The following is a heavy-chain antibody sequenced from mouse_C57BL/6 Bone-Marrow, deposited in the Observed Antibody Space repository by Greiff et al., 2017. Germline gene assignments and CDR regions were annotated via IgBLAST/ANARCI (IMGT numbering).Heavy chain of an antibody. Sequence: QVQLQQPGAELVKPGASVKLSCKASGYTFTSYWMHWVKQRPGQGLEWIGMIHPNSGSTNYNEKFKSKATLTVDKSSSTAYMQRSSLTSEDSAVYYCARGDDYYAMDYWGQGTSVTVSS. J-gene: IGHJ4*01. CDR2: IHPNSGST. CDR1: GYTFTSYW. V-gene: IGHV1-64*01. D-gene: IGHD3-3*01. CDR3: ARGDDYYAMDY.